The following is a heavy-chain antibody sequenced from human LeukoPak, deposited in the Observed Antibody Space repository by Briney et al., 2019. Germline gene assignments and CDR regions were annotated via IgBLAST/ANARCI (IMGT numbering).Heavy chain of an antibody. Sequence: GGSLRLSCAASGFTFSSYSMNWVRQAPGKGLEWVSSISSSSSYIYYADSVKGRFTISRDNAKYSLYLQMNSLRAEDTAVYYCASSGWLPFDYWGQGTLVTVSS. J-gene: IGHJ4*02. CDR2: ISSSSSYI. V-gene: IGHV3-21*01. D-gene: IGHD6-19*01. CDR3: ASSGWLPFDY. CDR1: GFTFSSYS.